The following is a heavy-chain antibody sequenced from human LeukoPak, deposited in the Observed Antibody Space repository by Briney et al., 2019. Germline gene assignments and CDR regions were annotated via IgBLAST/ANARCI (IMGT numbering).Heavy chain of an antibody. CDR2: IYSGGST. V-gene: IGHV3-53*01. CDR1: GFTVSTYY. J-gene: IGHJ4*02. D-gene: IGHD2-2*01. CDR3: ARGLGCCTSTTCLLPFDY. Sequence: PAGSLRLSCAASGFTVSTYYMTWVRQAPGKGLECVSVIYSGGSTYYADSVKGRFTVSRDNSKNTLYLQMNSLRAEDTAMYYCARGLGCCTSTTCLLPFDYWGQGTLVTVSS.